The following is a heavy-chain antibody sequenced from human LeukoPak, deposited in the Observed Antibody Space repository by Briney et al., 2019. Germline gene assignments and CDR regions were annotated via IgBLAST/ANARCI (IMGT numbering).Heavy chain of an antibody. D-gene: IGHD6-6*01. CDR3: AKGGSWAPSSSSGGRDYMDV. CDR2: IWYDGSNK. J-gene: IGHJ6*03. CDR1: GFTFTSYG. Sequence: PGRSLRLSGAASGFTFTSYGMHGVRQCPGKGLEWLAFIWYDGSNKYYADSVKGRFTISRDHSKNTLYLQMNSLRAADTAVYYRAKGGSWAPSSSSGGRDYMDVRGKGTTVTVSS. V-gene: IGHV3-33*06.